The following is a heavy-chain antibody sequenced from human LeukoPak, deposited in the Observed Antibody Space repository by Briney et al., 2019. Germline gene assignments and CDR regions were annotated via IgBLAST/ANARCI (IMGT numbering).Heavy chain of an antibody. J-gene: IGHJ3*02. CDR2: IYYTGNT. CDR3: PKSDGYGLIRI. D-gene: IGHD3-10*01. CDR1: GDSSTGYY. Sequence: SETLSLTCSVSGDSSTGYYWGWIRQPPGKGLEWIGNIYYTGNTYYNSSLKSRVTISLDTSKNQFSLKVISMTAADTAAYYCPKSDGYGLIRICGRGTMVTVSS. V-gene: IGHV4-38-2*02.